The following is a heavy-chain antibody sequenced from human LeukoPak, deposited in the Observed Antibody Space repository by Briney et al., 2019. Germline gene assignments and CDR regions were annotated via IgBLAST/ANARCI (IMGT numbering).Heavy chain of an antibody. D-gene: IGHD2-15*01. CDR2: IFKTGDTA. J-gene: IGHJ3*02. V-gene: IGHV3-23*01. CDR1: GFTFSDYA. CDR3: ARDPRYCSGGSCYRAFDI. Sequence: GGSLRLSCAASGFTFSDYAMSWVRQAPGKGLEWVSTIFKTGDTAHYADIVRGRFTISRDNAKNSLYLQMNSLRAEDTAVYYCARDPRYCSGGSCYRAFDIWGQGTMVTVSS.